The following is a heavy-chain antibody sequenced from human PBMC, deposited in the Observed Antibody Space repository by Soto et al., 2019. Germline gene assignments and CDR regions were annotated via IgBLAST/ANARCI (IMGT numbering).Heavy chain of an antibody. CDR1: GGSISSYY. CDR2: IYYSGST. CDR3: ARGLRYFDWLS. Sequence: PSETLSLTCAVSGGSISSYYWSWIRQPPGKGLEWVGYIYYSGSTNYNPSLKSRVTISVDTSKNQFSLKLNSVTAADTAVYYCARGLRYFDWLSSGQGTLVTVSS. D-gene: IGHD3-9*01. V-gene: IGHV4-59*01. J-gene: IGHJ5*02.